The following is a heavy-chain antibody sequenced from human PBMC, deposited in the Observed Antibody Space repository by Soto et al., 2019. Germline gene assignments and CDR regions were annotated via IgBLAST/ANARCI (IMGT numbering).Heavy chain of an antibody. Sequence: GGSLRLSCAASGFTFSSYSMNWVRQAPGKGLEWASSISSSSSYIYYADSVKGRFTISRDNAKNSLYLQMNSLRAEDTAVYYCARERGSSWPFDYWGQGTLVTVSS. V-gene: IGHV3-21*01. D-gene: IGHD6-13*01. CDR2: ISSSSSYI. CDR3: ARERGSSWPFDY. J-gene: IGHJ4*02. CDR1: GFTFSSYS.